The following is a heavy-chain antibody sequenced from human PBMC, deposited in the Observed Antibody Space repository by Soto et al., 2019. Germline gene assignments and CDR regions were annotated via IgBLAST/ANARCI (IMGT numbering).Heavy chain of an antibody. J-gene: IGHJ6*02. V-gene: IGHV3-33*01. CDR2: IWYDGSNK. Sequence: TGGSLRLSCAASGFTFSSYGMHWVRQAPGKGLEWVAVIWYDGSNKYYADSVKGRFTISRDNSKNTLYLQMNSLRAEDTAVYYCARDRALGGSTTRDYYYYYGMDVWGQGTTVTVSS. D-gene: IGHD2-15*01. CDR1: GFTFSSYG. CDR3: ARDRALGGSTTRDYYYYYGMDV.